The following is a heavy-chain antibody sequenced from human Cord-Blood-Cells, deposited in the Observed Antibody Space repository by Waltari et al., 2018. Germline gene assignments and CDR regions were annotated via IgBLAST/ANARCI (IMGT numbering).Heavy chain of an antibody. V-gene: IGHV3-30*02. Sequence: QVQLVESGGGVVQPGGSLKLSCAASGFTFSSYGMHWVSQAQGMGLDWVAFLRYDGSNKYYEDSVKCRFTSSRDNSKNPLYLQMNSMRAEDTALYYCAKDHIVEPAHFDDWGQGTLVTVSS. D-gene: IGHD3-16*02. CDR3: AKDHIVEPAHFDD. CDR1: GFTFSSYG. CDR2: LRYDGSNK. J-gene: IGHJ4*02.